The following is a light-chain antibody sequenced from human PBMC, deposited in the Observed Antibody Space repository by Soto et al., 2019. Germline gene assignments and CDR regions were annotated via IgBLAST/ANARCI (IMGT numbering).Light chain of an antibody. CDR1: SSDVGGYNY. J-gene: IGLJ2*01. CDR2: DVS. CDR3: SSYTSSIVV. Sequence: QSVLTQPASVSGSPGQSITISCTGTSSDVGGYNYVSWYQQHPGKAPKLMIYDVSNRPSGVSNRFSGSKSGNTASLTISGLQAEDEADYYCSSYTSSIVVIGGGTKLTVL. V-gene: IGLV2-14*01.